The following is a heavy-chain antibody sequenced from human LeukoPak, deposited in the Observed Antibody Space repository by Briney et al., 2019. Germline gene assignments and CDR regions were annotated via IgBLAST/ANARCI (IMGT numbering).Heavy chain of an antibody. J-gene: IGHJ5*02. Sequence: SETLSLTCTVSGGSISSYYWSWIRQPPGKGLEWIGYIYYSGSTNYNPSLKSRVTISVDTSKNQFSLKLSSVTAADTAVYYCARDGLTPYNWFDPWGQGTLVTVSS. V-gene: IGHV4-59*01. CDR1: GGSISSYY. CDR3: ARDGLTPYNWFDP. CDR2: IYYSGST. D-gene: IGHD3-16*01.